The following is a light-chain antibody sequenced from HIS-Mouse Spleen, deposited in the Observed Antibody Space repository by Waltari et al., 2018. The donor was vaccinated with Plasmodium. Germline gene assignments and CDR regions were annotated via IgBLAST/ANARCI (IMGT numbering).Light chain of an antibody. CDR3: YSTDSSGNHRV. CDR1: SFPKIF. CDR2: EDS. V-gene: IGLV3-10*01. J-gene: IGLJ3*02. Sequence: SYELTQPPSVSVSPGQTARITCSGDSFPKIFAYWYQQKSGQAPVLVIYEDSKRPSGIPERFSGSSSGTMATLTISGAQVEDEADYYCYSTDSSGNHRVFGGGTKLTVL.